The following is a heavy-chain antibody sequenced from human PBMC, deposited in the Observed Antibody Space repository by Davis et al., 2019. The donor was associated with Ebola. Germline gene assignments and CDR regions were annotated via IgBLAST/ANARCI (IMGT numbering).Heavy chain of an antibody. V-gene: IGHV1-2*02. CDR1: GYTFTGYY. D-gene: IGHD2-2*02. CDR3: ARDRPAAIRSVNWFDP. J-gene: IGHJ5*02. Sequence: ASVKVSCKASGYTFTGYYMHWVRQAPGQGLEWMGLINPNSGGTNYAQKFQGRVTMTRDTSISTAYMELSRLRSDDTAVYYCARDRPAAIRSVNWFDPWGQGTLVTVSS. CDR2: INPNSGGT.